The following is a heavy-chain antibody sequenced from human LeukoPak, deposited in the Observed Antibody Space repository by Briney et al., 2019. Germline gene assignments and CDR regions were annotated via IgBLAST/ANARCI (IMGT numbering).Heavy chain of an antibody. V-gene: IGHV3-15*01. CDR3: ARDHGEDIAVADALDY. CDR1: GFTFSNAW. CDR2: IKSKTDGGTT. D-gene: IGHD6-19*01. J-gene: IGHJ4*02. Sequence: KAGGSLRLSCAASGFTFSNAWMSWVRQAPGKGLEWVGRIKSKTDGGTTDYAAPVKGRFTISRDDSKNTLYLQMNSLRAEDTAVYYCARDHGEDIAVADALDYWGQGTLVTVSS.